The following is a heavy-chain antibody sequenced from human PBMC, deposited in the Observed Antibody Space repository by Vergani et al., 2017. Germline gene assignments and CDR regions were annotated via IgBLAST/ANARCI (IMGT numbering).Heavy chain of an antibody. CDR3: ARYPVVPAANGYYYYGMDV. J-gene: IGHJ6*02. V-gene: IGHV5-51*01. CDR1: GYSFTSYW. CDR2: IYPGDSDT. D-gene: IGHD2-2*01. Sequence: EVQLVQSGAEVKKPGDSLKISCKGSGYSFTSYWIGWVRQMPGKGLEWMWIIYPGDSDTRYSPSFQGQVTISADKSISTAYLQWGSLKASDTAMYYCARYPVVPAANGYYYYGMDVWGQGSTVTVSS.